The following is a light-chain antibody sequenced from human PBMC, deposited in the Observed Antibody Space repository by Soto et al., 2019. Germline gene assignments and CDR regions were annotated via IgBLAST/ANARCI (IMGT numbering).Light chain of an antibody. J-gene: IGKJ5*01. CDR2: DAY. Sequence: EFVFTRSPVTLSLSTGQRATLSCGASQSFRGLLAWYQQKHGQAPRXLIYDAYNRATGIPPRFSGSGYGTDFNLTISSLEPEDSAVYDCQQRHMWPITFGQGTRLEIK. CDR3: QQRHMWPIT. V-gene: IGKV3-11*01. CDR1: QSFRGL.